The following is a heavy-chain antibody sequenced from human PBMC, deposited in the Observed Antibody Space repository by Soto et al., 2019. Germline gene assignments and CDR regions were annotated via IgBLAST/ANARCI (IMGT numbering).Heavy chain of an antibody. D-gene: IGHD2-8*01. V-gene: IGHV5-51*01. CDR2: IFSSDSSA. CDR1: GFTFSSYS. J-gene: IGHJ4*02. CDR3: ARDTNGLRY. Sequence: GESLKISCKASGFTFSSYSLGWVRHMPGKGLQWMGNIFSSDSSAKYSPSFVGQVTISVDRSINIAYLQWSSLKASDTAIYYCARDTNGLRYWGQGTLVTVSS.